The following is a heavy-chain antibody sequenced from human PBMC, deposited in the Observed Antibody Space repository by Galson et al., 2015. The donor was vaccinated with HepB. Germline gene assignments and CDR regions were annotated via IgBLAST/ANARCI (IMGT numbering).Heavy chain of an antibody. CDR2: IYPGDSDT. D-gene: IGHD6-19*01. Sequence: QSGAEVKKPGESLKISCKGSGYNFTNYWIGWVRQMPGKGLEWVGIIYPGDSDTRYSPSFQGQVTISADKSISTAYLLWSSLKASSWALYSGARGIAVADKGYYSYYGM. V-gene: IGHV5-51*01. CDR1: GYNFTNYW. CDR3: ARGIAVADKGYYSYYGM. J-gene: IGHJ6*01.